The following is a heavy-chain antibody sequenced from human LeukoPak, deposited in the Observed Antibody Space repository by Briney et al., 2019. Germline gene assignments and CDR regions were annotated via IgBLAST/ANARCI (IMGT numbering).Heavy chain of an antibody. V-gene: IGHV3-48*04. CDR3: ATSGYSNIDY. CDR1: GFVFSSNS. J-gene: IGHJ4*02. Sequence: GGSLRLSCAASGFVFSSNSMIWVRQAPGKGLEWVSYISSSTIYYADSVKGRFTISRDNAKNSLYLQMNSLRAEDTAVYYCATSGYSNIDYWGQGTLVTVSS. D-gene: IGHD4-11*01. CDR2: ISSSTI.